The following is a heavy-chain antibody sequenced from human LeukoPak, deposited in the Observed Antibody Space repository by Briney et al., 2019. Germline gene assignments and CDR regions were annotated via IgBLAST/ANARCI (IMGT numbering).Heavy chain of an antibody. Sequence: SETLSLTCTVSGGSISSSSYYWSWIRQPAGKGLEWIVRIYTSGSTNYNPSLKSRITISVYTAKNQFSLKLSSVPAADTAVYYCARDSSDYDYVWGSYSWFDPWGQGTLVTVSS. CDR3: ARDSSDYDYVWGSYSWFDP. J-gene: IGHJ5*02. V-gene: IGHV4-61*02. CDR2: IYTSGST. CDR1: GGSISSSSYY. D-gene: IGHD3-16*01.